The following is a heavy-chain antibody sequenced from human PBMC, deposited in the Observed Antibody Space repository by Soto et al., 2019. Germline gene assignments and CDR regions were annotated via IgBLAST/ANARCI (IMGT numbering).Heavy chain of an antibody. D-gene: IGHD7-27*01. Sequence: QVQLVESGGGVVQPGRSLRLSCAASGFTFSSYGMHWVRQAPGKGLEWVAVIWYDGSNKYYADSVKGRFTISRDNSKNTLYLQMNSLRAEDTAVYYCARDWGPNDAFDIWGQGTMVTVSS. CDR3: ARDWGPNDAFDI. CDR1: GFTFSSYG. V-gene: IGHV3-33*01. CDR2: IWYDGSNK. J-gene: IGHJ3*02.